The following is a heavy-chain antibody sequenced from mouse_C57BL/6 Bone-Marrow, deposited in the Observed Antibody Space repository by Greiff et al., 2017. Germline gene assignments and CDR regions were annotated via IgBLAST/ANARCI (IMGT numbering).Heavy chain of an antibody. Sequence: EVQGVESVAELVRPGASVKLSCTASGFNIKNTYMHWVKQRPEQGLEWIGRIDPANGNTKYAPKFQGKATITADTSSHTAYLQLSSLTSEDTAIYYCARGFYYYGSRSYYAMDYWGQGTSVTVSS. CDR2: IDPANGNT. D-gene: IGHD1-1*01. J-gene: IGHJ4*01. V-gene: IGHV14-3*01. CDR3: ARGFYYYGSRSYYAMDY. CDR1: GFNIKNTY.